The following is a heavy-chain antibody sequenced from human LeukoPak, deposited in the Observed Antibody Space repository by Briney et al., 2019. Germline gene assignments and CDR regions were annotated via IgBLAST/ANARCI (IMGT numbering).Heavy chain of an antibody. Sequence: SGGSLRLSCAASGFTFSNFGMYWVRQAPGKGLEWVAFIRYDGRNKYYADSVKGRFTVSRDNSKNTLYLQMNSLRAEDTAVYYCAREGSNYDQDYYYMDVWGKGTTVTVSS. V-gene: IGHV3-30*02. J-gene: IGHJ6*03. CDR1: GFTFSNFG. D-gene: IGHD3-3*01. CDR2: IRYDGRNK. CDR3: AREGSNYDQDYYYMDV.